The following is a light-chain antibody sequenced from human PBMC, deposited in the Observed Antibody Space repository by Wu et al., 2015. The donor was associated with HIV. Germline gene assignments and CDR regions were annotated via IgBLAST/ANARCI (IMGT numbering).Light chain of an antibody. CDR3: QQSYTFPLT. CDR2: GTS. Sequence: EIVMTQSPATLSVSPGERATLACRASQSISNNLAWYQQKPGQAPRLLFYGTSTRATGIPARFSGSGSGTEFTLTISSMQSEDFATYYCQQSYTFPLTFGQGTKVEI. V-gene: IGKV3-15*01. J-gene: IGKJ1*01. CDR1: QSISNN.